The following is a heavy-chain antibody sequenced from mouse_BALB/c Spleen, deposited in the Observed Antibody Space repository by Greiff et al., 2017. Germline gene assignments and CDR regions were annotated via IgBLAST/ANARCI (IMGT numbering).Heavy chain of an antibody. CDR3: ARSDDNYVLDY. J-gene: IGHJ2*01. CDR2: INPSNGRT. V-gene: IGHV1S81*02. Sequence: VQLQQPGAELVKPGASVKLSCKASGYTFTSYWMHWVKQRPGQGLEWIGEINPSNGRTNYNEKFKSKATLTVDKSSSTAYMQLSSLTSEDSAVYYCARSDDNYVLDYWGQGTTLTVSS. D-gene: IGHD2-1*01. CDR1: GYTFTSYW.